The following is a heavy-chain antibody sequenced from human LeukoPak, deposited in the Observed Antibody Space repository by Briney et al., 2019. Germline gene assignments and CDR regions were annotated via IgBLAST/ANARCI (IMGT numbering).Heavy chain of an antibody. V-gene: IGHV4-34*01. CDR1: GGSFSGYY. D-gene: IGHD3-9*01. CDR2: INHSGST. Sequence: SETLSLTCAVYGGSFSGYYWSWIRQPPGKGLECIGEINHSGSTNYNPSLKSRVTISVDTSKNQFSLKLSSVTAADTAVYYCARSSLRYFDWLLHFDYWGQGTLVTVSS. CDR3: ARSSLRYFDWLLHFDY. J-gene: IGHJ4*02.